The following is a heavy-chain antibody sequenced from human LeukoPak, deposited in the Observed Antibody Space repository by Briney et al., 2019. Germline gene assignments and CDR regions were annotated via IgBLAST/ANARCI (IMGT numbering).Heavy chain of an antibody. CDR2: ISYDGSNK. CDR3: ARNRSTAGKQQSALDY. CDR1: GFTFSSYA. Sequence: PGGSLRLSCAASGFTFSSYAMHWVRQAPGKGLEWVAVISYDGSNKYYADSVKGRFTISRDNSKNTLYLKMNILRAEDTAVDYCARNRSTAGKQQSALDYWDQGTLVIVSS. J-gene: IGHJ4*02. V-gene: IGHV3-30-3*01. D-gene: IGHD6-13*01.